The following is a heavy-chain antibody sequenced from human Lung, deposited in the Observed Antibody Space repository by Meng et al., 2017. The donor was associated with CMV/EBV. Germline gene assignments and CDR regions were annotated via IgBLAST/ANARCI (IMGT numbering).Heavy chain of an antibody. D-gene: IGHD1-26*01. CDR1: GGSISSSTYN. J-gene: IGHJ4*02. CDR3: ARGDSGSYYFNY. CDR2: LYYSGST. V-gene: IGHV4-39*07. Sequence: SETLSLXCTVSGGSISSSTYNWGWVRQPPGKGLEWIGSLYYSGSTYYNPSLKSRVTISVDTSMNQFSLKLSSVTAADTAMYYCARGDSGSYYFNYWGKGTLVPFSS.